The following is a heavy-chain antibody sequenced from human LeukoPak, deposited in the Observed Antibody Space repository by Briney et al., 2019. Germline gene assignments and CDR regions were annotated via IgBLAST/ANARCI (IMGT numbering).Heavy chain of an antibody. Sequence: PGGSLRLSCAASGFTFSSYSVNWVRQAPGKGLEWVSSISSSSSYIYYADSVKGRFTISRDNAKNSLYLQMNSLRAEDTAVYYCARDSGSMVRGVSVDYWGQGTLVTVSS. CDR3: ARDSGSMVRGVSVDY. J-gene: IGHJ4*02. CDR1: GFTFSSYS. V-gene: IGHV3-21*01. D-gene: IGHD3-10*01. CDR2: ISSSSSYI.